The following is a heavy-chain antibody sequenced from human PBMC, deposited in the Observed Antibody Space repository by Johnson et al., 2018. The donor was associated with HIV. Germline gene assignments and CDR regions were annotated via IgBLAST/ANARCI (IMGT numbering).Heavy chain of an antibody. D-gene: IGHD7-27*01. CDR3: ASPDEWGTGAFDI. CDR1: GFTFSSYA. CDR2: ISYDGSNK. J-gene: IGHJ3*02. V-gene: IGHV3-30*04. Sequence: QVQLVESGGGVVQPGRSLRLSCAAYGFTFSSYAMHWVCQAPGKGLEWVAVISYDGSNKYYADSVKGRFTISRDNSKNTLYLQMNSLRAEDTAVYYCASPDEWGTGAFDIWGQGTMVTVSS.